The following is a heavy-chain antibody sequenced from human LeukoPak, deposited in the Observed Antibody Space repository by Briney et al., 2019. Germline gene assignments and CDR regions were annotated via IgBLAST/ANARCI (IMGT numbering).Heavy chain of an antibody. CDR2: IRYDGSNK. CDR3: ARDYGDYEPGRHHYYYYYMDV. V-gene: IGHV3-30*02. J-gene: IGHJ6*03. D-gene: IGHD4-17*01. CDR1: GFTFSSYG. Sequence: GGSLRLSCAASGFTFSSYGMHWVRQAPGKGLEWVAFIRYDGSNKYYADSVKGRFTMSRDNAKKSLFLQMNSLRAEDTAVYYCARDYGDYEPGRHHYYYYYMDVWGKGTTVTVSS.